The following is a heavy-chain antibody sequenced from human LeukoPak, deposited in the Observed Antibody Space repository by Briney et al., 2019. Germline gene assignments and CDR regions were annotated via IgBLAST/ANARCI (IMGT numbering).Heavy chain of an antibody. J-gene: IGHJ4*02. D-gene: IGHD3-22*01. CDR3: ASSGYYGYYFDY. CDR2: ISGSSSYI. V-gene: IGHV3-21*01. Sequence: PGGSLRLSCAASGFTFSSYSMNWVRQAPGKGLEWVSSISGSSSYIYYADSVKGRFTISRDNAKNSLYLQMNSLRAEDTAVYYCASSGYYGYYFDYWGQGTLVTVSS. CDR1: GFTFSSYS.